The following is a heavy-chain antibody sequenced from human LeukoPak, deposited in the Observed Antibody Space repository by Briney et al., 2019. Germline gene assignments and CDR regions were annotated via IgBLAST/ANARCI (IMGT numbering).Heavy chain of an antibody. Sequence: PSETLSLTCTVSGGSITNYYWSWIRQPPGKGLEWIGYMFYTGSTNYNPSLKSRVTISLDTSKNQLSLNLYSVTAADAAVYYCARALEWRPGYYMDVWGKGTTVTASS. D-gene: IGHD3-3*01. J-gene: IGHJ6*03. CDR1: GGSITNYY. CDR2: MFYTGST. V-gene: IGHV4-59*01. CDR3: ARALEWRPGYYMDV.